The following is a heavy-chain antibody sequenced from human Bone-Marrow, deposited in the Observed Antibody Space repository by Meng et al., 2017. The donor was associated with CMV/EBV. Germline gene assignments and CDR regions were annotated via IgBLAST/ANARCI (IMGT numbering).Heavy chain of an antibody. D-gene: IGHD1-1*01. CDR3: ARMSNWNDVGYYGMDV. CDR1: GGSISSYY. V-gene: IGHV4-59*01. J-gene: IGHJ6*02. CDR2: IYYSGST. Sequence: SETLSLTCTVSGGSISSYYWSWIRQPPGKGLEWIGYIYYSGSTNYNPPLKSRVTISVDTSKKQFSLKLSSVTDADTAVYYCARMSNWNDVGYYGMDVWGQGTTVTVSS.